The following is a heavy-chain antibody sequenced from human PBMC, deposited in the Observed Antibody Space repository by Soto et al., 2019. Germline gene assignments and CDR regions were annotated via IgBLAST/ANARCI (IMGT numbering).Heavy chain of an antibody. CDR3: ASCSSTSCYSINY. D-gene: IGHD2-2*01. J-gene: IGHJ4*02. V-gene: IGHV1-18*04. CDR2: ISAYNGNT. Sequence: ASVKVSCKASGYTFTIYGISWVLQSPGQGLEWMGWISAYNGNTNYAQKLQGRVTMTTDTSTSTAYMELRSLRSDDTAVYYCASCSSTSCYSINYWGQGTLVTVSS. CDR1: GYTFTIYG.